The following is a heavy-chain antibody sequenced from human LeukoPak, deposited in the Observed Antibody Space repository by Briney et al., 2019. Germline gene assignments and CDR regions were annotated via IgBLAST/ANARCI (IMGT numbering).Heavy chain of an antibody. J-gene: IGHJ4*02. Sequence: GGSLRLSCAASGFTFSNYNMNWVRQAPGKGLEWVSHITSSSTIYYADSVKGRFTISRDNAKNSLYLQMNSLRAEDTAVYYCARASRKRYSGSYREFDYWGQGTLVTVSS. CDR2: ITSSSTI. CDR3: ARASRKRYSGSYREFDY. CDR1: GFTFSNYN. D-gene: IGHD1-26*01. V-gene: IGHV3-69-1*01.